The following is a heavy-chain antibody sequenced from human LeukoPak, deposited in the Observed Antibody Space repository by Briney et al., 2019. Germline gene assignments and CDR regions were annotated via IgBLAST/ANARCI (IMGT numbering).Heavy chain of an antibody. V-gene: IGHV3-7*01. CDR2: IKQDGSEK. CDR1: GFTFSSYW. Sequence: GGSLRLSCAASGFTFSSYWMSWVRQAPGKGLEWVANIKQDGSEKYYVDSVKGRFTISRDNAKNSLYLQMNSLRAEDTAVYYCARADYDYVWGSYRQYYFDYWGQGTLVTVSS. D-gene: IGHD3-16*02. J-gene: IGHJ4*02. CDR3: ARADYDYVWGSYRQYYFDY.